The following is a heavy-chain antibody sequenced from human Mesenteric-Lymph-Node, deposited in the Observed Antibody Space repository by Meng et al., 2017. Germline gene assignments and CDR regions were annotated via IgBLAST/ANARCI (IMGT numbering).Heavy chain of an antibody. J-gene: IGHJ6*02. CDR1: GYNFATHW. V-gene: IGHV5-51*01. Sequence: GESLKISCKGSGYNFATHWIVWVRQMPGKGLDWMGIIYPGDSDTRYSPSFQGQVSVSVDKSISTAYLQWSSLKASDTAIYYCAKGGSGSYYWEYWGQGTTVTVSS. CDR3: AKGGSGSYYWEY. D-gene: IGHD3-10*01. CDR2: IYPGDSDT.